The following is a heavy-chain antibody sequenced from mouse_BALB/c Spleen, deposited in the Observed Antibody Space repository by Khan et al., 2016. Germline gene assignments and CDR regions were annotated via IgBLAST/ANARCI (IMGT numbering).Heavy chain of an antibody. J-gene: IGHJ3*01. CDR1: GYTFTNYG. V-gene: IGHV9-1*02. Sequence: QSQLVQSGPELKKPGETVKISCKASGYTFTNYGMNWVKQAPGKGLKWMGWINTYTGEPTYADDFKGRFAFSLETSASTAYLQINNLKNEDMATYFCARRYYGNYDAWFAYWGQGTLVTVSA. CDR3: ARRYYGNYDAWFAY. D-gene: IGHD2-1*01. CDR2: INTYTGEP.